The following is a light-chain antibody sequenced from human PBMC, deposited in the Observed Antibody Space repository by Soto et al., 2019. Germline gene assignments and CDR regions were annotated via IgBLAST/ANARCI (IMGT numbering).Light chain of an antibody. CDR3: QQYDNLPLI. CDR2: DAS. J-gene: IGKJ5*01. V-gene: IGKV1-33*01. Sequence: DIQMPQPPSSLSASVGDRVTLTCQASQDIRNYLHWYQQQPGKAPKVLIYDASNLETGVPSRFSGSGFGTDFTLTISSLQPEDFATYYCQQYDNLPLIFGQGTRLEIK. CDR1: QDIRNY.